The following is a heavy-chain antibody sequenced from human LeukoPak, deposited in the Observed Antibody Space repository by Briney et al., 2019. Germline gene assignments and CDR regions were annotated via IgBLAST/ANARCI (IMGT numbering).Heavy chain of an antibody. CDR2: IYHSGST. CDR3: ASPRPGEYYYMDV. Sequence: SETLSLTCAASGYSISSGYYWGWIRQPPGKGLEWIGSIYHSGSTYYNPSLKSRVTISVDTSKNQFSLKLSSVTAADTAVYYCASPRPGEYYYMDVWGKGTTVTVSS. D-gene: IGHD3-16*01. CDR1: GYSISSGYY. V-gene: IGHV4-38-2*01. J-gene: IGHJ6*03.